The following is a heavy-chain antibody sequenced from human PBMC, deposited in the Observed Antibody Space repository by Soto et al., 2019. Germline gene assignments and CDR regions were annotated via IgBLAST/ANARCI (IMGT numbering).Heavy chain of an antibody. CDR1: GYTLTELS. CDR2: FDPEDGET. D-gene: IGHD3-9*01. Sequence: GASVKVSSKVSGYTLTELSMHWVRQAPGKGLEWMGGFDPEDGETIYAQKFQGRVTMTEDTSTDTAYMELSSLRSEDTAVYYCATIRIRYFDWPQLDYWGQGTLVTVSS. J-gene: IGHJ4*02. V-gene: IGHV1-24*01. CDR3: ATIRIRYFDWPQLDY.